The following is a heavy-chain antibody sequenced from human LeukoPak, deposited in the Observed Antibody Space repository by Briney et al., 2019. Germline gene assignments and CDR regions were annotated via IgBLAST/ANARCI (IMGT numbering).Heavy chain of an antibody. J-gene: IGHJ4*02. CDR2: IYPGASEI. D-gene: IGHD5-24*01. CDR1: GYXFGSYW. CDR3: ARASRDGYNQNFDF. V-gene: IGHV5-51*01. Sequence: GESLKISCNGLGYXFGSYWNAWVRPMPGKGLEWMGIIYPGASEIRYSPSFQGQVTISADTSISTAYLQWSSLKTSDTAMYYCARASRDGYNQNFDFWGQGTLVTVSS.